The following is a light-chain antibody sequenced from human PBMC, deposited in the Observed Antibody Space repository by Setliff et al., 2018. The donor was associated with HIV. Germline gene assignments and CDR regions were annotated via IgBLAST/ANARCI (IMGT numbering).Light chain of an antibody. CDR2: DAS. Sequence: EIVLTQSPATLSLSPGDTATLSCRASQSVSSYLAWYQQKPGQAPRLLIYDASKRATGIPARFSGSGSGTDFTLTISSLGPEDFAVYYCQQRSDLLTFGGGTKVDIK. CDR1: QSVSSY. CDR3: QQRSDLLT. V-gene: IGKV3-11*01. J-gene: IGKJ4*01.